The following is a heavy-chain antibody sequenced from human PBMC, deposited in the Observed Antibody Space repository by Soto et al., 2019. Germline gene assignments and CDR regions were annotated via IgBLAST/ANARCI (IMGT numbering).Heavy chain of an antibody. V-gene: IGHV5-51*01. Sequence: PGESLKISCKGSGYSFTSYWIGWVRQMPGKGLEWMGIIYPGDSDTRYSPSFQGQVTISADKSISTAYLQWSSLKASDTAMYYCASAGPRYNWNDYLIGPDAFDIWGQGTMVTVSS. J-gene: IGHJ3*02. D-gene: IGHD1-1*01. CDR1: GYSFTSYW. CDR2: IYPGDSDT. CDR3: ASAGPRYNWNDYLIGPDAFDI.